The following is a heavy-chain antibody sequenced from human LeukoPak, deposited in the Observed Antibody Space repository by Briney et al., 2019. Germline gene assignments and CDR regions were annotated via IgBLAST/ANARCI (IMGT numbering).Heavy chain of an antibody. D-gene: IGHD4-17*01. V-gene: IGHV1-18*01. CDR1: GYTFTSYG. CDR2: IISHNGDT. CDR3: ARDRGFGDYVDDGADILDY. J-gene: IGHJ4*02. Sequence: ASVKVSCKASGYTFTSYGISWVRQAPGQGLEWMGWIISHNGDTELAQKFQGRVSLTTDTSTTTVFMELRSLTSDDTAVYYCARDRGFGDYVDDGADILDYWGQGTLVTVSS.